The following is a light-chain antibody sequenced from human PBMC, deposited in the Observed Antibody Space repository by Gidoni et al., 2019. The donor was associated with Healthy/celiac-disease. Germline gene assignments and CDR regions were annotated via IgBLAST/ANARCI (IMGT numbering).Light chain of an antibody. Sequence: QSALTQPPSASGSPGQSVTISCTGTSSDVGAYNYVSWYQQHPGKAPKLMIYEVSKRPSGVPDRFFGSKSGNTASLTVSGLQAEDEADYYCSSYAGSNTHVVFGGGTKLTVL. V-gene: IGLV2-8*01. CDR3: SSYAGSNTHVV. CDR1: SSDVGAYNY. CDR2: EVS. J-gene: IGLJ2*01.